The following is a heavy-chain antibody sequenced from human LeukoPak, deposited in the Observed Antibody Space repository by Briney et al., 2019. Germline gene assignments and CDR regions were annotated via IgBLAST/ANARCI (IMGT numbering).Heavy chain of an antibody. CDR3: AKDLVFSFDWHDVFDI. J-gene: IGHJ3*02. D-gene: IGHD3-9*01. Sequence: ASVKVSCKASGYTFTGYYMHWVRQAPGQGLEWMGWINPNSGGTNYAQKFQGRVTMTRDTSISTAYMELSRLRSDDTAVYYCAKDLVFSFDWHDVFDIWGKGKMVTVS. CDR1: GYTFTGYY. CDR2: INPNSGGT. V-gene: IGHV1-2*02.